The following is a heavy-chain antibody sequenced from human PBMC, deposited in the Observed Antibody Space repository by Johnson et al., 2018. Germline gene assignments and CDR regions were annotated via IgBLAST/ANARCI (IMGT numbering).Heavy chain of an antibody. CDR1: GFTFSSYG. CDR3: AKNKLGGYYYMDV. J-gene: IGHJ6*03. CDR2: ISYDGSNK. V-gene: IGHV3-30*18. D-gene: IGHD3-10*01. Sequence: QVQLVESGGGVVQPGRSLRLSCAASGFTFSSYGMHWVRQAPGKGLEWVAVISYDGSNKYYADSVKGRFTISRDNSKNTLYPQMNSLRAEDTAVYYCAKNKLGGYYYMDVWGKGTTVTVSS.